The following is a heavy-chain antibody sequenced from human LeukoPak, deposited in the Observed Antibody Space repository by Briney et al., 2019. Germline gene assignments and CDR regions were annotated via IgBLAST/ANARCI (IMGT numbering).Heavy chain of an antibody. D-gene: IGHD5-12*01. CDR2: IYHHGAT. Sequence: SETLSLTCTVSGGSISSYHWSWIRQPPGQGLEWIGEIYHHGATNYNPSLKSRVTLSVDKSKNQFSLELSSVTAADTAVYYCARGPSVAAHLDYWGQGTLVTVSS. J-gene: IGHJ4*02. V-gene: IGHV4-59*12. CDR3: ARGPSVAAHLDY. CDR1: GGSISSYH.